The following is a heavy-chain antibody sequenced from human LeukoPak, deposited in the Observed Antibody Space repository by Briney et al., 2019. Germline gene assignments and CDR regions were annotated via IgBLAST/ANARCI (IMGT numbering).Heavy chain of an antibody. J-gene: IGHJ6*03. V-gene: IGHV3-30*02. Sequence: GGSLRLSCAASGFTFSSYGMYWVRQAPGKGLEWVAFIRYDGSNKYYADSVKGRFTVSRDNSKNTLYLQMKSLRAEDTAVYYCAKGGGYEAQYYYYYLDVWGKGTTVTISS. CDR1: GFTFSSYG. CDR3: AKGGGYEAQYYYYYLDV. D-gene: IGHD5-12*01. CDR2: IRYDGSNK.